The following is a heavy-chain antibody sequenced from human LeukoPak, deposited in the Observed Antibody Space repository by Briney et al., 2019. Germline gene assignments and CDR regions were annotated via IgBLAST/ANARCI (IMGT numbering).Heavy chain of an antibody. CDR3: AGQGTITYAYFDY. D-gene: IGHD2-2*01. Sequence: SETLSLTCTVSGGSLTGYFWSWIRQPPGKGLEWLGYVFYSGNTRYNPSLESRVTTSADTSKNQFSLRLTSVTAADTAVYYCAGQGTITYAYFDYWSQGTLVTVSS. CDR2: VFYSGNT. V-gene: IGHV4-59*08. CDR1: GGSLTGYF. J-gene: IGHJ4*02.